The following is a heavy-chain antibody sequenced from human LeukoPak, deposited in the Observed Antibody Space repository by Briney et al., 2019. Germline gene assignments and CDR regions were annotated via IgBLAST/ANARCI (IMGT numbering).Heavy chain of an antibody. J-gene: IGHJ3*02. CDR3: ASRVSDYGSGSFESDAFDI. V-gene: IGHV1-18*01. CDR1: GYTFTSYG. Sequence: ASVKVSCKASGYTFTSYGISWVRQPPGQGLEWMGWISAYNGNTNYAQKLQGRVTMTTDTCTSTAYMELRSLRSDDTAVYYCASRVSDYGSGSFESDAFDIWGQGTMVTVSS. D-gene: IGHD3-10*01. CDR2: ISAYNGNT.